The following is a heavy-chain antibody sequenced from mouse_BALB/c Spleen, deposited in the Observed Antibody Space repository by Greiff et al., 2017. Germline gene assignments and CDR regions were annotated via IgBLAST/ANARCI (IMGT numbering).Heavy chain of an antibody. Sequence: EVKLMESGGGLVQPGGSRKLSCAASGFTFSSFGMHWVRQAPEKGLEWVAYISSGSSTIYYADTVKGRFTISRDNPKNTLFLQMTSLRSEDTAMYYCARLYGSSYWYFDVWGAGTTVTVSS. V-gene: IGHV5-17*02. D-gene: IGHD1-1*01. CDR3: ARLYGSSYWYFDV. CDR1: GFTFSSFG. CDR2: ISSGSSTI. J-gene: IGHJ1*01.